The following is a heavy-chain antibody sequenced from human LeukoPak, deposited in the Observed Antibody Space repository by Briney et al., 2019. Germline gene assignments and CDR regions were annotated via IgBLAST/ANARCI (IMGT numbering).Heavy chain of an antibody. D-gene: IGHD2-15*01. CDR2: IYTSGST. CDR1: GGSISSYY. V-gene: IGHV4-4*07. J-gene: IGHJ4*02. Sequence: SETLSLTCTVSGGSISSYYWSWIRQPAGKGLEWIGRIYTSGSTNYNPSLKSRVTISVDTSKNQFSLKLSSVTAADTAVYYCARGIPLDCSGGSCSTPNFDYWGQGTLVTVSS. CDR3: ARGIPLDCSGGSCSTPNFDY.